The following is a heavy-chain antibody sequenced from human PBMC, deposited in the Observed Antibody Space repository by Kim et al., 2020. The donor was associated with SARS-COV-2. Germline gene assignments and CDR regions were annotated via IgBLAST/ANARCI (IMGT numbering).Heavy chain of an antibody. CDR1: GDSVSSNIAT. Sequence: SQTLSLTCVISGDSVSSNIATWNWVRQSPSRGLEWLGRTYYRSRWLNEYATSVKSRITINPDTPKNQFSLQLSSVTPEDTAVYYCARAAGGQSGLDFWGQGTLVTVSS. V-gene: IGHV6-1*01. CDR2: TYYRSRWLN. D-gene: IGHD6-13*01. J-gene: IGHJ4*02. CDR3: ARAAGGQSGLDF.